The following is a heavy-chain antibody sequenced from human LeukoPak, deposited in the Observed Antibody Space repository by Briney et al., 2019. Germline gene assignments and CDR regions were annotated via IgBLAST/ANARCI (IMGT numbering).Heavy chain of an antibody. CDR3: ARVPMNYYDSSGYYYDV. J-gene: IGHJ6*04. CDR1: GFTFDDYG. CDR2: INWNGGST. V-gene: IGHV3-20*04. D-gene: IGHD3-22*01. Sequence: PGGSLRLSCAASGFTFDDYGMSWVRQAPGKGLEWVSGINWNGGSTGYADSVKGRFTISRDNAKNSLYLQMNSLRAEDTALYYCARVPMNYYDSSGYYYDVWGKGTTVTVSS.